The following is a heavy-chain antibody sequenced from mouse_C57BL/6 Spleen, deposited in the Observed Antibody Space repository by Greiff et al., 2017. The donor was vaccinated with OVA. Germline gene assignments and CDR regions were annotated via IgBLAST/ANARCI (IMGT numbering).Heavy chain of an antibody. CDR2: INPNNGGT. D-gene: IGHD1-1*01. CDR3: ARSLYGSSY. CDR1: GYTFTDYN. Sequence: VHVKQSGPELVKPGASVKIPCKASGYTFTDYNMDWVKQSHGKSLEWIGDINPNNGGTIYNQKFKGKATLTVDKSSSTAYMELRSLTSEDTAVYYCARSLYGSSYWGQGTLVTVSA. V-gene: IGHV1-18*01. J-gene: IGHJ3*01.